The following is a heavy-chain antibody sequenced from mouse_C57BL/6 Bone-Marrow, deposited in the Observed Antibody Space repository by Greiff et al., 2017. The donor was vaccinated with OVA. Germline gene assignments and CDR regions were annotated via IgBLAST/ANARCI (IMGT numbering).Heavy chain of an antibody. D-gene: IGHD2-5*01. CDR1: GYTFTDYE. CDR2: IDPETGGT. V-gene: IGHV1-15*01. CDR3: TRDSKRGYFDY. Sequence: QVHVKQSGAELVRPGASVTLSCKASGYTFTDYEMHWVKQTPVHGLEWIGAIDPETGGTAYNQKFKGKAILTADKSSSTAYMELRSLTSEDSAVYYCTRDSKRGYFDYWGQGTTLTVSS. J-gene: IGHJ2*01.